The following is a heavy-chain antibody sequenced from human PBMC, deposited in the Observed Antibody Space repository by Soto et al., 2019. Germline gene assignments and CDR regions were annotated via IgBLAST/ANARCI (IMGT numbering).Heavy chain of an antibody. D-gene: IGHD3-10*01. CDR1: GYPFTDPY. Sequence: QVQLVQSGVDVKRPGASVRVSCKPSGYPFTDPYIHWVRLAPGLGLERMGWIAPRSGASRKTQKFQGRLTLTRDTSTSTVDMRLFSLRSDETDVYDCARDNYGPLNYWGQGTLVTVS. V-gene: IGHV1-2*02. CDR3: ARDNYGPLNY. J-gene: IGHJ4*02. CDR2: IAPRSGAS.